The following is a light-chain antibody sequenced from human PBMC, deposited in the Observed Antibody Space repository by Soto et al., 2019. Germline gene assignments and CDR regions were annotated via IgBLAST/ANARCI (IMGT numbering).Light chain of an antibody. CDR3: SSYASSGTLYV. CDR1: SSDIGGSKY. Sequence: QSVLTQTPSASGTPGQRVTISCTGTSSDIGGSKYVSWYQQHPGKAPKLMIYEVTYRPSGVSDRFSGSKSGNTASLTVSALQAEDEADYYCSSYASSGTLYVFGTGTKLTVL. V-gene: IGLV2-14*01. CDR2: EVT. J-gene: IGLJ1*01.